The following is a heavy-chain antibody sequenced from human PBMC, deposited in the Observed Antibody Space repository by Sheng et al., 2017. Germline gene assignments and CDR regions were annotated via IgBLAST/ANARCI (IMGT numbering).Heavy chain of an antibody. D-gene: IGHD4-17*01. CDR2: IDNRGST. CDR1: DDSISSSSYY. CDR3: ARHSYGDYVGDNWFDP. J-gene: IGHJ5*02. Sequence: QLQLQESGPGLVKPSETLSLICTVSDDSISSSSYYWGWIRQPPGKVLEWIGSIDNRGSTYFNSSLKSRVTLSVDTSKNQFSLKLRSVTAADTTVYYCARHSYGDYVGDNWFDPWGQGTLVTVSS. V-gene: IGHV4-39*01.